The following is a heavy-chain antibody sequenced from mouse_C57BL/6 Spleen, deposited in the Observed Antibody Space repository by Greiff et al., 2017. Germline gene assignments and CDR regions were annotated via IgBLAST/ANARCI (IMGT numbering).Heavy chain of an antibody. CDR3: ARLPVVAPGY. Sequence: QVQLQQSGAELVKPGASVKLSCKASGYTFTSYWMQWVKQRPGQGLEWIGEIDPSDSYTNYNQKFKGKATLTVDTSSSTAYMQLSSLTSEDSAVYYCARLPVVAPGYWGQGTTLTVSS. CDR1: GYTFTSYW. D-gene: IGHD1-1*01. J-gene: IGHJ2*01. V-gene: IGHV1-50*01. CDR2: IDPSDSYT.